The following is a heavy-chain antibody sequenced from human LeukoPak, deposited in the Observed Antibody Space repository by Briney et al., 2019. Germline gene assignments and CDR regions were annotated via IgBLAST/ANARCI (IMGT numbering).Heavy chain of an antibody. J-gene: IGHJ4*02. CDR1: GYTFTGYY. V-gene: IGHV1-2*02. D-gene: IGHD3-10*01. CDR3: ARVLGSYYNGVPGD. CDR2: IDPNSGGT. Sequence: GASVKVSCKASGYTFTGYYMHWVRQAPGQGLEWMGWIDPNSGGTNYAQKFQGRVTMTRDTSISTAYMELSRLRSDDTAVYYCARVLGSYYNGVPGDWGQGTLVTVSS.